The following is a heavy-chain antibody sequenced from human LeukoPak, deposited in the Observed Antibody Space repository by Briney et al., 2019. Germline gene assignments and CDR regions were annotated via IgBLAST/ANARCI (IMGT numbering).Heavy chain of an antibody. J-gene: IGHJ4*02. CDR3: AKGTGRYWTFFDS. CDR1: GFAFDDYA. CDR2: ISWNSGSI. V-gene: IGHV3-9*01. D-gene: IGHD1-26*01. Sequence: GGSLRLSCAASGFAFDDYAMHWVRQAPGKGLEWVSGISWNSGSIDYAHSVKGRFTISRDTAKDSLYLQMNSLRPEGTALYYCAKGTGRYWTFFDSWGQGTLVTVSS.